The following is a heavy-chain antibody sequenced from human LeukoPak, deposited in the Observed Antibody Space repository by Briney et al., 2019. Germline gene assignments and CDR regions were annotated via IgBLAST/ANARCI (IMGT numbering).Heavy chain of an antibody. CDR1: GFTFSSYA. CDR2: IKQDGYEK. D-gene: IGHD1-26*01. V-gene: IGHV3-7*01. Sequence: GGSLRLSCAASGFTFSSYAMSWVRQTPEKGLEWVANIKQDGYEKYYVDSVKGRFTIPRDNAKNSLYLQMNSLRADDTAVYYCARDKIVGPTTLDYWGQGTLVTVSS. J-gene: IGHJ4*02. CDR3: ARDKIVGPTTLDY.